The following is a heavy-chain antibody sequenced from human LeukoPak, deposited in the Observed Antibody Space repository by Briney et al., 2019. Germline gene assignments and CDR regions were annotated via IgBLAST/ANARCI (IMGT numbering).Heavy chain of an antibody. CDR3: ARVSSGWLNYFDY. J-gene: IGHJ4*02. Sequence: GGSLRLSCAASGFTVSSNYMSWVRQAPGKGLEWVSVIYSGGSTYYADSVKGRFTISRHNSKNTLYLQMNSLRAEDTAVYHCARVSSGWLNYFDYWGQGTLVTVSS. V-gene: IGHV3-53*04. CDR1: GFTVSSNY. CDR2: IYSGGST. D-gene: IGHD6-19*01.